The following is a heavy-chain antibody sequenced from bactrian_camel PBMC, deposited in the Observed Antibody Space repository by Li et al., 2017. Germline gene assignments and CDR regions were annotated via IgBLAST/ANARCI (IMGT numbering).Heavy chain of an antibody. CDR3: TAVSGY. D-gene: IGHD3*01. V-gene: IGHV3S1*01. CDR2: MYTGGGST. J-gene: IGHJ6*01. Sequence: HVQLVESGGGSVQSGGSLRLSCVASAYTYGMAWFRQAPGKEPEGVAAMYTGGGSTYYAAFVKGRFTISQDNAKNVLYLQMNNLKAEDTAVYYCTAVSGYWGQGTQVTVS. CDR1: AYTYG.